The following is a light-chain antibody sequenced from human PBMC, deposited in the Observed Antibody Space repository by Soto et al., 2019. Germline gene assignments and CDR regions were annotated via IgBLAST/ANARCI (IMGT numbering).Light chain of an antibody. V-gene: IGLV2-14*01. J-gene: IGLJ2*01. CDR2: DVS. CDR1: SSDVGAYNY. Sequence: QSALTQPASVSGSPGQSITISCTGTSSDVGAYNYVSWYQQYPGKAPKVMIYDVSNRPSGISNRFSGSKSGNTVSLTISGLQAEDEADYYCSSYTSSSTPGKRVFGGGTKLTVL. CDR3: SSYTSSSTPGKRV.